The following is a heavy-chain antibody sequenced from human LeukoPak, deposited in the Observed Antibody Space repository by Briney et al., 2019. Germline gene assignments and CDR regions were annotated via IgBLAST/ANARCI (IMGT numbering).Heavy chain of an antibody. CDR3: ANNRASWDY. Sequence: PGGSLRLSCAASGYPFSNSGMSWVRQAPGKGLEWVANINQDGSEKNCVDSVKGRFTISRDNAKNSLYLQMNSLRAEDTAVYYYANNRASWDYWGQGTLVTVSS. D-gene: IGHD2/OR15-2a*01. J-gene: IGHJ4*02. CDR2: INQDGSEK. V-gene: IGHV3-7*02. CDR1: GYPFSNSG.